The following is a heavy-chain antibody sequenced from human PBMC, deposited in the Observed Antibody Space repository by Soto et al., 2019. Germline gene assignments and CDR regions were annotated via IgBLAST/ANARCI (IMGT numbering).Heavy chain of an antibody. CDR3: ARVGDDIVVVVAASYHYGMDV. V-gene: IGHV1-69*01. Sequence: QVQLVQSGAEVKKPGSSVKVSCKASGGTFSSYAISWVRQAPGQGLEWMGGIIPIFGTANYAQKFQGRVTITADESTSTAYMELSSLRSEDTAVYYCARVGDDIVVVVAASYHYGMDVWGQGTTVTVSS. CDR1: GGTFSSYA. CDR2: IIPIFGTA. D-gene: IGHD2-15*01. J-gene: IGHJ6*02.